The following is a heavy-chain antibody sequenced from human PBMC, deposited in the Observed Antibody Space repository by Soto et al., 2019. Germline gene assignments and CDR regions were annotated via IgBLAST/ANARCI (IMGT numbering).Heavy chain of an antibody. J-gene: IGHJ6*02. V-gene: IGHV3-48*01. Sequence: PGGSLRLSCAASGFTFSIYSMNWVRQAPGKGLEWVSYIMPGSSHIFYADSVKGRFTISRDNSKNTLYLQMNSLRAEDTAVYYCAKTPGYYYYYGMDVWGQGTTVTVSS. CDR3: AKTPGYYYYYGMDV. CDR2: IMPGSSHI. CDR1: GFTFSIYS.